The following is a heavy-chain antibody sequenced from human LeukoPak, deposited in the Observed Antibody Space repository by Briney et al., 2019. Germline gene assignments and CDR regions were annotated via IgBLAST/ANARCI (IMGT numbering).Heavy chain of an antibody. Sequence: ASVKVSCKASGYTFTSYYMHWVRQAPGQGLEWMGIINPSGGSTSYAQKFQGRVTMTRDTSTSTVYMELSSLRSEDTAVYYCARLVTQWRHYYYYMDVWGKGTTVTISS. D-gene: IGHD2-8*01. V-gene: IGHV1-46*01. CDR1: GYTFTSYY. J-gene: IGHJ6*03. CDR3: ARLVTQWRHYYYYMDV. CDR2: INPSGGST.